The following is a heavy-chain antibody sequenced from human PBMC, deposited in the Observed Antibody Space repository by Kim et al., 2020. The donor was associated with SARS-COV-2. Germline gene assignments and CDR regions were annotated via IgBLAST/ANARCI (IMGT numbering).Heavy chain of an antibody. V-gene: IGHV3-74*01. D-gene: IGHD1-26*01. CDR3: ARVGYSGSYYVNY. J-gene: IGHJ4*02. Sequence: YADSVKVRFTISRDNAKNTLYLQMNSLRAEDTAVYYCARVGYSGSYYVNYWGQGTLVTVSS.